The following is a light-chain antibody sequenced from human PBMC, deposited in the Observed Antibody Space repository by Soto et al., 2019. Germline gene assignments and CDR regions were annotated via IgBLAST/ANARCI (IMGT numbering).Light chain of an antibody. CDR1: QSIGSW. CDR2: RAS. CDR3: QQYDRASWT. Sequence: DIQMTQSPSTLSASVGDRVIITCRASQSIGSWLAWYQQKPGKAPNLLIYRASTLKSGIPSRFSGSGSGTEFTLTISSLQPDDFATYYCQQYDRASWTFGQGTKVEIK. J-gene: IGKJ1*01. V-gene: IGKV1-5*03.